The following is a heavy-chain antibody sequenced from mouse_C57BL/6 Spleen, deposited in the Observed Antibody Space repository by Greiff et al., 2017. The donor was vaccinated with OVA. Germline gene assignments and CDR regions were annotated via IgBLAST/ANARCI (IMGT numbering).Heavy chain of an antibody. CDR1: GYTFTSYW. V-gene: IGHV1-69*01. CDR3: ARKASLYWYFDV. Sequence: VQLQQPGAELVMPGASVKLSCKASGYTFTSYWMHWVKQRPGQGLEWIGEIDPSDSYTNYNQKFKGKSTLTVDKSSSTAYMQLSSLTSEDSAVYYCARKASLYWYFDVWGTGTTVTVSS. D-gene: IGHD6-1*01. CDR2: IDPSDSYT. J-gene: IGHJ1*03.